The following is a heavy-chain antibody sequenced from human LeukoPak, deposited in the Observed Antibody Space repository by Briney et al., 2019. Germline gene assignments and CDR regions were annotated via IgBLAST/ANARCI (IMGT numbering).Heavy chain of an antibody. CDR3: TRSSGWWSLDY. V-gene: IGHV4-4*02. J-gene: IGHJ4*02. CDR1: GDSISSSNW. D-gene: IGHD6-13*01. Sequence: SETLSLTCTVSGDSISSSNWWNWVRLPPGKGLDWIGEISHAGSTKYSPSLKDRVTISKDNSKNQFSLKLNSVTAADTATYYCTRSSGWWSLDYWGQGALVTVSS. CDR2: ISHAGST.